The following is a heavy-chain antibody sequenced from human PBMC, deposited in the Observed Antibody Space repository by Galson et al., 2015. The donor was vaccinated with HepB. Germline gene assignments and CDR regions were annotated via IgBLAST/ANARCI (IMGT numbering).Heavy chain of an antibody. Sequence: SVKVSCKASGGTFSSYAISWVRQAPGQGLEWMGGIIPIFGTANYAQKFQGRVTITADESTSTAYMELSSLRSEDTAVYYCARLYYDFWSGYSNYYYGMDVWGQGTTVTVSS. CDR3: ARLYYDFWSGYSNYYYGMDV. J-gene: IGHJ6*02. CDR2: IIPIFGTA. D-gene: IGHD3-3*01. V-gene: IGHV1-69*13. CDR1: GGTFSSYA.